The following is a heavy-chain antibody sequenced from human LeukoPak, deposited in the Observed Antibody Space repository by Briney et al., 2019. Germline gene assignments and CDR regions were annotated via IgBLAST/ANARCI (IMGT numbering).Heavy chain of an antibody. V-gene: IGHV3-33*01. CDR1: GYTSSRHG. D-gene: IGHD2-15*01. CDR3: VRIVGGSTFDP. J-gene: IGHJ5*02. Sequence: GGSLRLSCVASGYTSSRHGIQWVRQAPGKGLEWVAVIWYDGSRDYYGESVKGRFTVSRDNAKNTAYLQMNSLRAEDTAVYYCVRIVGGSTFDPWGQGTLVTVSS. CDR2: IWYDGSRD.